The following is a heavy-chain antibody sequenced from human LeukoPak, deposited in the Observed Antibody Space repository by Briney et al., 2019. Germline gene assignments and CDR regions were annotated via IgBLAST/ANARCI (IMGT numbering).Heavy chain of an antibody. Sequence: PGGSLRLSCAASGFTFSSFAMTWVRQAPGKGLEWVSVINTGGGTTAYADSVKGRFTISRDNSKNTLYLQMNSLRAEDTAVYYCAKGSGWYVWGQGTLVTVSS. CDR3: AKGSGWYV. CDR2: INTGGGTT. V-gene: IGHV3-23*01. CDR1: GFTFSSFA. J-gene: IGHJ4*02. D-gene: IGHD6-19*01.